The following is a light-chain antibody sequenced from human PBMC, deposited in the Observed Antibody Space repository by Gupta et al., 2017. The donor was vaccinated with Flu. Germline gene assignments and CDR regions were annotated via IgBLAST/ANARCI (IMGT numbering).Light chain of an antibody. CDR3: HQVGRSPRT. J-gene: IGKJ1*01. CDR2: GAS. V-gene: IGKV3-20*01. Sequence: EIVLTQSPVTLSLSPGERATLSCRASQFVSSTYLAWYQQKPGQAPRLLIYGASNRATGTPDRFAGSGSGTDFTLDIRRLEPEDFAVYYCHQVGRSPRTFGQGTNVEVK. CDR1: QFVSSTY.